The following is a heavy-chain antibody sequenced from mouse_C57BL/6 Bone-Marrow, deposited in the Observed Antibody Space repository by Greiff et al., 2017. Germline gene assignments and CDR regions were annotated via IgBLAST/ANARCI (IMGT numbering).Heavy chain of an antibody. CDR2: IDPENGDT. Sequence: VQLQQSGAELVRPGASVKLSCTASGFNITDDYMHWVKQRPEQGLEWIGWIDPENGDTEYASKFQGKATITADTSSNTAYLQLSSLTSEDTAVYYCPTYYGSSPFAYWGQGTLVTVSA. CDR3: PTYYGSSPFAY. V-gene: IGHV14-4*01. CDR1: GFNITDDY. D-gene: IGHD1-1*01. J-gene: IGHJ3*01.